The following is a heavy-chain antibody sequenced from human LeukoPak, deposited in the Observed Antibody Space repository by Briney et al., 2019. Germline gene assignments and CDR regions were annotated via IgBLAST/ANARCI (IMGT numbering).Heavy chain of an antibody. D-gene: IGHD5-24*01. CDR1: GGTFSSYA. J-gene: IGHJ5*02. Sequence: ASVKVSGKASGGTFSSYAISWVRQAPGQGLEWMGRIIPILGIANYAQKFQGRVTITADKSTSTAYMELSSLRSEDTAVYYCARDRGVATILNWFDPWGQGTLVTVSS. CDR3: ARDRGVATILNWFDP. V-gene: IGHV1-69*04. CDR2: IIPILGIA.